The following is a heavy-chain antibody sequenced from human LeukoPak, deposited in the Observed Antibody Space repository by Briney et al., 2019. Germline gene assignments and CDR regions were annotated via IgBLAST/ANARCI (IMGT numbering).Heavy chain of an antibody. J-gene: IGHJ4*02. CDR1: GFALSDYY. V-gene: IGHV3-11*06. CDR2: ISSSSIYT. Sequence: GGSLRLSCAASGFALSDYYMSWIREAPGKGLEWVSYISSSSIYTNYADSVKGRFTISRDNAKNSLYLQMNSLRAEDTAVYYCARDREYYFDYWRQGTLVTVSS. CDR3: ARDREYYFDY.